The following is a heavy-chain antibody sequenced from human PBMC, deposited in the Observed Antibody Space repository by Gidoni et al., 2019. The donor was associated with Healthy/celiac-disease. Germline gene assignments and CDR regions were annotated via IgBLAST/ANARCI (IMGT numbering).Heavy chain of an antibody. D-gene: IGHD5-18*01. CDR3: ARDPGPGYSYGFDY. CDR1: GFTFSSYW. CDR2: IKQDGSEK. Sequence: EVQLVESGGGLVQPGWSLRLSCAASGFTFSSYWISWVRQAPGKGLEWVANIKQDGSEKYYVDSVKGRFTISRDNAKNSLYLQMNSLRAEDTAVYYCARDPGPGYSYGFDYWGQGTLVTVSS. V-gene: IGHV3-7*01. J-gene: IGHJ4*02.